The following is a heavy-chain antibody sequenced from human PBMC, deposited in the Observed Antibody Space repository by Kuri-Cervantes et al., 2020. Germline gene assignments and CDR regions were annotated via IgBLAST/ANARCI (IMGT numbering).Heavy chain of an antibody. J-gene: IGHJ4*02. V-gene: IGHV3-15*01. CDR2: GKSKTDGGTT. CDR1: GFTFSNAW. D-gene: IGHD3-10*01. Sequence: GGSLRLFCAASGFTFSNAWMSWVRQAPGKGLEWVGHGKSKTDGGTTDYAAPVKGRFTISRDDSKNTLYLQMNSLRAEDTAVYYCAKGVRFGELLSSYGYWGQGTLVTVSS. CDR3: AKGVRFGELLSSYGY.